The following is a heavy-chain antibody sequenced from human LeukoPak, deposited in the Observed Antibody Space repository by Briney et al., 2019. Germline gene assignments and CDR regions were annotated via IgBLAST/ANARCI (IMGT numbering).Heavy chain of an antibody. CDR3: ARDFAREFTIDY. CDR1: GFTFSNYN. V-gene: IGHV3-48*01. D-gene: IGHD3-10*01. CDR2: ISSSSNII. J-gene: IGHJ4*02. Sequence: GGSLRLSCAASGFTFSNYNMNWVRQPPGKGLQWVSYISSSSNIIYYADSLKGRFTISRDNAKNSLFLQMNSLRAEDTAVYYCARDFAREFTIDYWGQGTLVTVSS.